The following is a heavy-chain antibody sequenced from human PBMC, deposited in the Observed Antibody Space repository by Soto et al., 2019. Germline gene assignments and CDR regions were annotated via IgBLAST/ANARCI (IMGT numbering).Heavy chain of an antibody. V-gene: IGHV3-7*01. Sequence: EVQLVESGGGLVQPGGSLRLSCAASGFTFSSYCMSWVRQAPGKGREWVANIKQDGSEKYYVDSVKGRFTISRDNAKNSLYLQMNSLRAEDTAVYYCAREGYRKYSYYGMDVWGQGTTVTVSS. CDR3: AREGYRKYSYYGMDV. D-gene: IGHD5-18*01. CDR2: IKQDGSEK. CDR1: GFTFSSYC. J-gene: IGHJ6*02.